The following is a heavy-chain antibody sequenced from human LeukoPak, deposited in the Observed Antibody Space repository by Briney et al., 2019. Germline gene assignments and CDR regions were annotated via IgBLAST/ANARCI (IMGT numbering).Heavy chain of an antibody. J-gene: IGHJ4*02. V-gene: IGHV3-33*01. Sequence: QPGESLRLSCAASGFTFSKYGMHWVRQAPGKGLEWVAVIWYDGSDKYYADSVKGRFTISRDISKNTLYLQMNSLRAEDTAVYYCARDLVGAIAHGFDYWAREPWSP. D-gene: IGHD1-26*01. CDR2: IWYDGSDK. CDR3: ARDLVGAIAHGFDY. CDR1: GFTFSKYG.